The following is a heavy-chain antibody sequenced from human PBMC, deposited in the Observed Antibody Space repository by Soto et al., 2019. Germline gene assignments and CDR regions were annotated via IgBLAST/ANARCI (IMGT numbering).Heavy chain of an antibody. V-gene: IGHV3-30*18. J-gene: IGHJ4*02. CDR2: ISYDGSNK. D-gene: IGHD4-4*01. Sequence: PGGSLRLSCAASGFTFSSYGMHWVRQAPGKGLEWVAVISYDGSNKYYADSVKGRFTISRDNSKNTLYLKMNSLRAEDTAVYYCAKDMGMATVITVFDYWGQGTLVTVSS. CDR1: GFTFSSYG. CDR3: AKDMGMATVITVFDY.